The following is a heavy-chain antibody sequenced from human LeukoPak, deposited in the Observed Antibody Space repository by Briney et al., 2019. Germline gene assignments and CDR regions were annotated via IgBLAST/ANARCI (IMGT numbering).Heavy chain of an antibody. CDR2: INYSGGT. V-gene: IGHV4-34*01. CDR3: ARLRPINKKYHILTGWGRGYHYYYYMDV. Sequence: SETLSLTCAVYGGSFSGYYWTWIRQPPGKGLEWIGEINYSGGTNYHPSLKSRVTISLDTPKNQFSLNLTSVTPAETAVYYCARLRPINKKYHILTGWGRGYHYYYYMDVWGKGTTVTISS. D-gene: IGHD3-9*01. CDR1: GGSFSGYY. J-gene: IGHJ6*03.